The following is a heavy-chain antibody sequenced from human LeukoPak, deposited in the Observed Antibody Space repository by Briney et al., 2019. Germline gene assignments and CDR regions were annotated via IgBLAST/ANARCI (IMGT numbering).Heavy chain of an antibody. CDR2: IYHTGET. V-gene: IGHV4-38-2*02. Sequence: SETLSLTCTVSGYSISNGYYWGWIRQSPGKGLEWIASIYHTGETHYHPSLKSRVSISVDTSNNQFSLRSTSATAADTAMYYCARGRFAELLFDIWGQGTLVTVSS. CDR3: ARGRFAELLFDI. D-gene: IGHD3-10*01. J-gene: IGHJ4*02. CDR1: GYSISNGYY.